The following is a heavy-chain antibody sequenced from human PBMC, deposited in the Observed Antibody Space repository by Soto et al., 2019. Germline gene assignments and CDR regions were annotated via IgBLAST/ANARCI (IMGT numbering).Heavy chain of an antibody. J-gene: IGHJ4*02. CDR3: ARANQQQLVPDY. V-gene: IGHV3-30-3*01. D-gene: IGHD6-13*01. CDR2: ISCDGSNK. Sequence: QVQLVESGGGVVQPGRSLRLSCAASGFTFSSYAMHWVRQAPGKGLEWVAVISCDGSNKYYADSVKGRFTISRDNSKNTLYLQMNSLRAEDTAVYYCARANQQQLVPDYWGQGTLVTVSS. CDR1: GFTFSSYA.